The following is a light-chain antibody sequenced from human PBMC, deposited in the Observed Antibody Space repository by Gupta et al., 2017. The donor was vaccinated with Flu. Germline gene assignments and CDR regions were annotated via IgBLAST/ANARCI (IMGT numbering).Light chain of an antibody. J-gene: IGKJ1*01. CDR2: AAS. CDR1: QGISSY. Sequence: PSSFSASTGDRVTITCRASQGISSYLAWYQQKPGKAPKLLIYAASTLQSGVPSRFSGSGSGTDFTLTISCLQSEDFATYYCQQDDSHPWTFGQGTKVEIK. V-gene: IGKV1-8*01. CDR3: QQDDSHPWT.